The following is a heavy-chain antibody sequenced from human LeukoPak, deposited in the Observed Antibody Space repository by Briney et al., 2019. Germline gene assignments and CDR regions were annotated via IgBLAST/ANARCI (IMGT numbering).Heavy chain of an antibody. J-gene: IGHJ4*02. D-gene: IGHD3-10*01. CDR2: IYHSGST. CDR1: GGSISSSNW. V-gene: IGHV4-4*02. CDR3: ASTTYYYGSGSYPYFDY. Sequence: SETLSLTCAVSGGSISSSNWWSWVRQPPGKGLEWIGEIYHSGSTNYNPPLKSRVTISVDKSKNQFSLKLSSVTAADTAVYYCASTTYYYGSGSYPYFDYWGQGTLVTVSS.